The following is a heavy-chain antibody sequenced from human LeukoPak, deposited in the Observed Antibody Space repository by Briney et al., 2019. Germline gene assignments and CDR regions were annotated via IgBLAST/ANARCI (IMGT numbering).Heavy chain of an antibody. Sequence: GGSLRLSCAASGFTFSSYSMNWVRQAPGKGLEWVSSISSSSSYIYYADSVKGRFTISRDNAKNSLYLQMNSLRAEDTAVYYCARDLFSDYYDSSGYAFDIWGQGTMVTVSS. J-gene: IGHJ3*02. D-gene: IGHD3-22*01. CDR1: GFTFSSYS. V-gene: IGHV3-21*01. CDR2: ISSSSSYI. CDR3: ARDLFSDYYDSSGYAFDI.